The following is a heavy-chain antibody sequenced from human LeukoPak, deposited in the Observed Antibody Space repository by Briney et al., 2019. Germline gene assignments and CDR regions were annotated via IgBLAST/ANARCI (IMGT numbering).Heavy chain of an antibody. CDR1: GGSFSGYY. D-gene: IGHD1-26*01. Sequence: SETLSLTCAVYGGSFSGYYWSWIRQPPGKGLEWIGEINHSGSTNYNPSLKSRVTISVDTSKNQFSLKLSSVTAADTAVYYCARDGGSGSYYDAFDIWGQGTMVTVSS. CDR2: INHSGST. V-gene: IGHV4-34*01. J-gene: IGHJ3*02. CDR3: ARDGGSGSYYDAFDI.